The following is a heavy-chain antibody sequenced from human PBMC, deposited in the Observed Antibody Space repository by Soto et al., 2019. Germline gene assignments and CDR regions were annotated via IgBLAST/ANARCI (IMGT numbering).Heavy chain of an antibody. CDR3: ATYSSGYYYYGMDV. CDR1: GGTFSSYA. J-gene: IGHJ6*02. V-gene: IGHV1-69*13. CDR2: IIPIFGTA. Sequence: ASVKVSCKASGGTFSSYAISWVRQAPGQGLEWMGGIIPIFGTANYAQKFQGRVTITADESTSTAYMELSSLRSEDTAVYYCATYSSGYYYYGMDVWGQGTTVTVSS. D-gene: IGHD6-19*01.